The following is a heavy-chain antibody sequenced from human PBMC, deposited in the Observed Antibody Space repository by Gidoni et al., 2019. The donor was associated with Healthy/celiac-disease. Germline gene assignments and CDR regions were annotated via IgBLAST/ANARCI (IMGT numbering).Heavy chain of an antibody. CDR3: AREGSGGFGDPYGWFDP. CDR1: GFTFSAYY. D-gene: IGHD3-10*01. V-gene: IGHV3-11*05. CDR2: ISSSSSYT. Sequence: QVQLVASGGGLVKPGGSLRLSCAASGFTFSAYYMSWSRQAPGKGLAWVSYISSSSSYTNYADSVKGRFTSSRDNAKNSLYLQMNSLRAEDTAVYYCAREGSGGFGDPYGWFDPWGQGTLVTVSS. J-gene: IGHJ5*02.